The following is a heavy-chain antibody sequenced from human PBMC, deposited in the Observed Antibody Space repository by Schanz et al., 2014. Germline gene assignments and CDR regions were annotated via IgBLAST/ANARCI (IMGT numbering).Heavy chain of an antibody. Sequence: VESGGGLVKPGGSLRLSCEASEFTFSSYKMNWVRQAPGKGLEWVAVISYDGRNKYYADSVKGRVTISRDNAKNSVSLQMRRLRVEDTAVYYCASGVHVSSLQKGLQFWGRGTLXIVSS. CDR2: ISYDGRNK. J-gene: IGHJ1*01. V-gene: IGHV3-30-3*01. CDR3: ASGVHVSSLQKGLQF. D-gene: IGHD3-10*01. CDR1: EFTFSSYK.